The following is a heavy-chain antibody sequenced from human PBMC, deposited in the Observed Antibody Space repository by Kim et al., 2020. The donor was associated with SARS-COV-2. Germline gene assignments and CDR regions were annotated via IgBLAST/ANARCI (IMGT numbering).Heavy chain of an antibody. V-gene: IGHV1-24*01. CDR1: GYTLTELS. CDR3: ATARANYYDSSDYSSYYYYGMDV. J-gene: IGHJ6*02. Sequence: ASVKVSCKVSGYTLTELSIHWVRQAPGKGLEWMGGFDPEDGETIYAQKFQGRVTMTEDTSTDTAYMELSSLRSEDTAVYYCATARANYYDSSDYSSYYYYGMDVWGQGTTVTVSS. CDR2: FDPEDGET. D-gene: IGHD3-22*01.